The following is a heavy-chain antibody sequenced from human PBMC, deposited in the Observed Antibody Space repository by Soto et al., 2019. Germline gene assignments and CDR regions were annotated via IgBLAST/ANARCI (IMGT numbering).Heavy chain of an antibody. Sequence: EVQVVESGGGLIQPGGSLRLSCAVSGFIVSSDIMSWVRQAPGKGLEWVSIIHSTGDRTYYGDSVRGRFTISRDNSRNTVSVQMNSLRVEDTAVYYCASRGAWGQGTLVTVSS. CDR2: IHSTGDRT. V-gene: IGHV3-53*01. CDR1: GFIVSSDI. CDR3: ASRGA. J-gene: IGHJ5*02.